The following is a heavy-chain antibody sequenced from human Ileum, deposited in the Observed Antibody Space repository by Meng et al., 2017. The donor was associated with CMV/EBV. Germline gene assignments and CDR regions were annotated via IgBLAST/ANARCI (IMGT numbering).Heavy chain of an antibody. V-gene: IGHV3-15*07. CDR1: GLTVRNVW. J-gene: IGHJ4*02. D-gene: IGHD4/OR15-4a*01. CDR2: IRSITSGGTT. CDR3: SYGARFFFDY. Sequence: CEVSGLTVRNVWMNWIRQAPGKGLEWVGRIRSITSGGTTDFAAPVNGRFTISRDDSKNTVYLQMSSLNIEDTAVYYCSYGARFFFDYWGQGTLVTVSS.